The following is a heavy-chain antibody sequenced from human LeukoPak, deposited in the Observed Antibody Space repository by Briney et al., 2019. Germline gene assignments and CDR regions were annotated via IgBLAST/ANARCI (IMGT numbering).Heavy chain of an antibody. CDR2: IWYDGSNK. V-gene: IGHV3-33*06. D-gene: IGHD4-11*01. Sequence: PGRSLRLSCAASGFTFSSYGMHWVRQAPGKGLEWVAVIWYDGSNKYYADSVKGRFTISRDNSKNTLYLQMNSLRAEDTAVYYCAKEFSSNTVPGYWGQGTLVTVSS. J-gene: IGHJ4*02. CDR3: AKEFSSNTVPGY. CDR1: GFTFSSYG.